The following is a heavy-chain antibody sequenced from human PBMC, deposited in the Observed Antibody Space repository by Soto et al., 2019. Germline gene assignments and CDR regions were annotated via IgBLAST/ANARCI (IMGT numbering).Heavy chain of an antibody. CDR1: GFTFSDFY. CDR3: ASAYFGAHFAS. D-gene: IGHD4-17*01. V-gene: IGHV3-11*01. CDR2: VSTSVSMT. Sequence: QVHLVESGGGLVKPGGSLRLSCVASGFTFSDFYMSWIRQAPGKGLEWISFVSTSVSMTYYADSVKGRFTISRDNAKNSVFLQMDSLRAEDTAVYYCASAYFGAHFASWGRGTLVTGSS. J-gene: IGHJ4*02.